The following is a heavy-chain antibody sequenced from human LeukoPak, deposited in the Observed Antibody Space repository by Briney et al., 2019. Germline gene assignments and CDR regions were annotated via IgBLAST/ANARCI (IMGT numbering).Heavy chain of an antibody. V-gene: IGHV3-30*04. D-gene: IGHD6-19*01. Sequence: GGSLRLSCAASGFTFSSYAMHWVRQAPGKGLDWVAVTSSDGSNKYYADSLKGRFTISRDNSKNTLYLQMNSLRAEDTALYYCAKDDRSGWTPHFDYWGQGTLVTVSS. CDR1: GFTFSSYA. CDR2: TSSDGSNK. J-gene: IGHJ4*02. CDR3: AKDDRSGWTPHFDY.